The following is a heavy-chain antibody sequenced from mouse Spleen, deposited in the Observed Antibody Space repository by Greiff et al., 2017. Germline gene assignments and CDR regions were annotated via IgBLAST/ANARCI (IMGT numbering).Heavy chain of an antibody. Sequence: DVMLVESGGGLVKPGGSLKLSCAASGFTFSDYGMHWVRQAPEKGLEWVAYISSGSSTIYYADTVKGRFTISRDNAKNTLFLQMTSLRSEDTAMYYCARELRGYAMDYWGQGTSVTVSS. V-gene: IGHV5-17*01. CDR3: ARELRGYAMDY. J-gene: IGHJ4*01. D-gene: IGHD1-1*01. CDR2: ISSGSSTI. CDR1: GFTFSDYG.